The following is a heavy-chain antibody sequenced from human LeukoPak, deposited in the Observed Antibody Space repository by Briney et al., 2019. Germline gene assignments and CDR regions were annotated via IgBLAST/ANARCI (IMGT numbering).Heavy chain of an antibody. V-gene: IGHV3-30*18. J-gene: IGHJ4*02. CDR1: GFTFNNYG. CDR3: AKDRETTASGTFDY. D-gene: IGHD6-13*01. Sequence: GGSLRLSCAASGFTFNNYGIHYVRQAPGKGLEWVAVISDDGRHKNYADSVKGRFTISRDNSNNTLYLQMNSLRVEDTGVYYCAKDRETTASGTFDYWGQGALVTVSS. CDR2: ISDDGRHK.